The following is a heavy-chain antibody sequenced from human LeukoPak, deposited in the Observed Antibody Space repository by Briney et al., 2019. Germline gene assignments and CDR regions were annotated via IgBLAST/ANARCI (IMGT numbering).Heavy chain of an antibody. V-gene: IGHV4-61*02. J-gene: IGHJ4*02. CDR2: IYASGST. D-gene: IGHD5-24*01. CDR3: VRGMATINFDY. Sequence: SETLSLTCTVSGGSISSGSYYWSWIRQPAGKGLEWIGRIYASGSTNYNPSLKSRVTISVDTSKNQFSLKLNSVTAADTAVYYCVRGMATINFDYWGEGTLVTVSS. CDR1: GGSISSGSYY.